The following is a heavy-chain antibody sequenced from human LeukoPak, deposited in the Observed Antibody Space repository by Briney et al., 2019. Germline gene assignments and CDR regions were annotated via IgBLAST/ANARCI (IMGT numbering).Heavy chain of an antibody. Sequence: GGSLRLSCAASGFTFDDYAMHWVRQAPGKGLEWVSGISWNSGSIGYADSVKGRFTISRDNAKNSLYLQMNSLRSEDTAVYYCAREDLDIVVVPAAKATSYYYYGMDVWGQGTTVTVSS. D-gene: IGHD2-2*01. J-gene: IGHJ6*02. CDR1: GFTFDDYA. CDR3: AREDLDIVVVPAAKATSYYYYGMDV. V-gene: IGHV3-9*01. CDR2: ISWNSGSI.